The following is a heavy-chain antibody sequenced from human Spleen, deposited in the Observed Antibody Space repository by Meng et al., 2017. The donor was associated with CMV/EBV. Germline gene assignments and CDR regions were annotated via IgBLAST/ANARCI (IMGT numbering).Heavy chain of an antibody. CDR1: GFTFSNFA. CDR3: TRDPGIRSGREGDDY. Sequence: GESLKISCAASGFTFSNFAMNWVRQAPGRGLEWVSVIYTSGSSTYYANSVKGRFTISRDNSKNTLYLQMNSLKTEDTAVYYCTRDPGIRSGREGDDYWGQGTLVTVSS. J-gene: IGHJ4*02. CDR2: IYTSGSST. V-gene: IGHV3-23*03. D-gene: IGHD6-13*01.